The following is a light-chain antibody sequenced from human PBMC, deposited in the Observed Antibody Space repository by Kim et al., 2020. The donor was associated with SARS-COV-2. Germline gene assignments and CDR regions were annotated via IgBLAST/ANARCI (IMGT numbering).Light chain of an antibody. V-gene: IGLV1-44*01. J-gene: IGLJ3*02. CDR3: ASWDDSLNGVV. Sequence: QSVLTQTPSASGTPGQRVTISCSGSSSNIGGNHVNWYQQLPGMAPKLLIYINNQRPSGVPDRFSASKSGTSGSLAISGLQSEDEADYYCASWDDSLNGVVFGGGTQLTVL. CDR1: SSNIGGNH. CDR2: INN.